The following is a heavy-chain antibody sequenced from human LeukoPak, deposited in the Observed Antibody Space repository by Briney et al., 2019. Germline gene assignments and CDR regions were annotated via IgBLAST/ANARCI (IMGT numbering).Heavy chain of an antibody. Sequence: GGSLRLSCAASGFTFSSYGMHWVRQAPGKGLEWVAVIWYDGSSKYYEDSVKGRFTISRDNSKNTLYLQMNSLRAEDTAVYYCARDWGSGNSYYFDYWGQGTLVTVSS. CDR1: GFTFSSYG. D-gene: IGHD3-10*01. CDR2: IWYDGSSK. CDR3: ARDWGSGNSYYFDY. J-gene: IGHJ4*02. V-gene: IGHV3-33*01.